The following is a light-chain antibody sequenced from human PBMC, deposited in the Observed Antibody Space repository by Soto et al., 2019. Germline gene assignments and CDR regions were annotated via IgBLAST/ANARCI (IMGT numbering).Light chain of an antibody. CDR1: QGIRND. CDR2: AIS. Sequence: DIHMTQSPSSLSASVGDRVTITCRASQGIRNDLSWYQQKPGKAPKRLIYAISNLQGGVPSRFSGSGSGAEFALTISSLQPEDFATYYCLQHSSYPYTFGQGTKVDIK. V-gene: IGKV1-17*01. CDR3: LQHSSYPYT. J-gene: IGKJ2*01.